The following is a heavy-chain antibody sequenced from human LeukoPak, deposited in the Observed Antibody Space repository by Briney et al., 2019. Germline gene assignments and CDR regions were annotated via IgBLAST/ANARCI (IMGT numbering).Heavy chain of an antibody. V-gene: IGHV4-59*07. CDR3: ARVTVGALKGPSRFDY. D-gene: IGHD1-26*01. CDR1: GGSISSYY. Sequence: PPDTLSLTCTVSGGSISSYYWSWIRQPPGKGLEWIGYIYYSGSTNYNPSLESRVTISVDTSKDQFSLKLSSVTAADTAVYYCARVTVGALKGPSRFDYWGQGTLVTVSS. J-gene: IGHJ4*02. CDR2: IYYSGST.